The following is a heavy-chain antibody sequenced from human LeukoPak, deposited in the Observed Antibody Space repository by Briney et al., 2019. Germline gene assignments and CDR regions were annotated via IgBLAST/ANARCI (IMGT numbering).Heavy chain of an antibody. CDR2: IYYSGSA. J-gene: IGHJ4*02. CDR3: ARKSNNIDY. V-gene: IGHV4-61*01. Sequence: SGTLSLTCTVSGGSVSSGFYYWSWIRQPPGKGLEWIGYIYYSGSANYNPSLKSRVTISVDTSKNQFSLKLSSVTAADTAVYYCARKSNNIDYWGQGTLVTVSS. CDR1: GGSVSSGFYY. D-gene: IGHD2/OR15-2a*01.